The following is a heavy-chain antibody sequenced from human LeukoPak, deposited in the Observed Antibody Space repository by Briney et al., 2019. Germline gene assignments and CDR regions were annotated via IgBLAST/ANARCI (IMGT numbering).Heavy chain of an antibody. D-gene: IGHD3-10*01. V-gene: IGHV4-34*01. CDR2: INHSGST. CDR1: GGSFSGYY. J-gene: IGHJ5*02. CDR3: ARDRFRVVRGHNWFDP. Sequence: SETLSLTCAVYGGSFSGYYWSWIRQPPVKGLEWIGEINHSGSTNYNPSLKSRVTISVDTSKNQFSLKLSSVTAADTAVYYCARDRFRVVRGHNWFDPWGQGTLVTVSS.